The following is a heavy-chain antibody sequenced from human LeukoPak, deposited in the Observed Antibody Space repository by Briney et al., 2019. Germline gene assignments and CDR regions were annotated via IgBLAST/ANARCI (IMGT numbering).Heavy chain of an antibody. CDR3: AKNVDTANMDV. V-gene: IGHV3-30*18. CDR1: GFTFSSYG. Sequence: PGRSLRLSCAASGFTFSSYGMHWVRQAPGKGLEWVAVISYDGSNKYYADSVKGRFTISRDNSKNTLYLQMNSLRAEDTAVYYCAKNVDTANMDVWGKGTTVTVSS. D-gene: IGHD5-18*01. J-gene: IGHJ6*03. CDR2: ISYDGSNK.